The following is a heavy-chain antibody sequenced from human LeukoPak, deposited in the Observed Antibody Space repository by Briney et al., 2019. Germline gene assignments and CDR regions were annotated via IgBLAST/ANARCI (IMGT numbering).Heavy chain of an antibody. V-gene: IGHV3-23*01. CDR3: AKARVRYYDSSGYYYVGIPGRRTLEGGYFDY. D-gene: IGHD3-22*01. Sequence: PGGSLRLSCAASGFTFSSYAMSWVRQAPGKGLEWVSAISGSGGSTYYADSVKGRFTISRDNSKNTLYLQMNSLRAEDTAVYYCAKARVRYYDSSGYYYVGIPGRRTLEGGYFDYWGQGTLVTVSS. CDR2: ISGSGGST. J-gene: IGHJ4*02. CDR1: GFTFSSYA.